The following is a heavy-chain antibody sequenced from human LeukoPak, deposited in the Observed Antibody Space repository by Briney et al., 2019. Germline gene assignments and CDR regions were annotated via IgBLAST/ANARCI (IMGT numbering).Heavy chain of an antibody. CDR3: ARHGSGYDLFFDY. V-gene: IGHV4-59*08. Sequence: PSETLSLTCTVSGGSISNYYWSWIRQPPGKGLERIGYIYYSGSTNYNPSLKSRVTISVDTSKNQFSLKVRSVTAADTAVYFCARHGSGYDLFFDYWGQGTLVTVSS. D-gene: IGHD5-12*01. J-gene: IGHJ4*02. CDR2: IYYSGST. CDR1: GGSISNYY.